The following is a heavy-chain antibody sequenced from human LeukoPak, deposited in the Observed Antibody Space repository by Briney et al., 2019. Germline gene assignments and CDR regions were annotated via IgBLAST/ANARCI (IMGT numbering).Heavy chain of an antibody. D-gene: IGHD5-18*01. CDR3: ARGIRSTAMVLDY. Sequence: GASVKVSCKASGGTFSSYAISWVRQAPGQGLEWMGGIIPIFGTANYAQKFQGRVTITADESTSTAYMELSSLRSEDTAVYYCARGIRSTAMVLDYWGQGTLVTVSS. V-gene: IGHV1-69*01. J-gene: IGHJ4*02. CDR1: GGTFSSYA. CDR2: IIPIFGTA.